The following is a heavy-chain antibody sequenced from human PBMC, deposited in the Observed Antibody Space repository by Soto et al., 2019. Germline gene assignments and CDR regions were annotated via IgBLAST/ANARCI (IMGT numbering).Heavy chain of an antibody. Sequence: ASGKVSCKASGYTFTGYYMHWVRQAPGQGLEWMGWINASSGNTKYSQKFQGRVTITRDTSASTAYMELSSLRSEDTAVYYCARGGQQSPVDYWGQGTLVTVSS. CDR1: GYTFTGYY. D-gene: IGHD6-13*01. CDR2: INASSGNT. CDR3: ARGGQQSPVDY. J-gene: IGHJ4*02. V-gene: IGHV1-3*01.